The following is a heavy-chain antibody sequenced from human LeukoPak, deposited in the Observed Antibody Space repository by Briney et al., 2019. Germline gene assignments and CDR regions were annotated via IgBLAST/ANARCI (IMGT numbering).Heavy chain of an antibody. D-gene: IGHD3-22*01. V-gene: IGHV3-30*18. Sequence: GGSLRLSCAASGFTFSSYGMHWVRQAPGKGLEWVAVISYDGSNKYYADSVKGRFTISRDNSKNMIYLQMNSLRGEDSAVYYCAKINNYDDYWGQGTLVTASS. J-gene: IGHJ4*02. CDR2: ISYDGSNK. CDR3: AKINNYDDY. CDR1: GFTFSSYG.